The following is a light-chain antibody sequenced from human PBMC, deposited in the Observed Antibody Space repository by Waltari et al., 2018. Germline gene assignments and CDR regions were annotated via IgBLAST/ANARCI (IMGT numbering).Light chain of an antibody. CDR3: HQYHTYLWT. CDR2: GAS. Sequence: DIQMTQSPSTLSAFVGDRVTITCRASQSISKFLAWYQLKPWKAPKLLIYGASTLDGGVPSRFSGSGSGAEFTLTISSLQPDDVATYHCHQYHTYLWTFGQGTKVEIK. J-gene: IGKJ1*01. CDR1: QSISKF. V-gene: IGKV1-5*01.